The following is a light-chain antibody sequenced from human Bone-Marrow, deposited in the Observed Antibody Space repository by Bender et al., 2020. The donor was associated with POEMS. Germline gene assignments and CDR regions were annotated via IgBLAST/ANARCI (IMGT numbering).Light chain of an antibody. CDR2: DVT. CDR1: SSDVGTFNF. Sequence: QSALTQPASVSGSHGQSITISCTGTSSDVGTFNFVSWYQQHPDRAPRLLIYDVTNRPSGVSDRFSGSKSGNTASLTISGLQAEDEADYSCISYTTSSTWVFGTGTKLTVL. CDR3: ISYTTSSTWV. J-gene: IGLJ3*02. V-gene: IGLV2-14*03.